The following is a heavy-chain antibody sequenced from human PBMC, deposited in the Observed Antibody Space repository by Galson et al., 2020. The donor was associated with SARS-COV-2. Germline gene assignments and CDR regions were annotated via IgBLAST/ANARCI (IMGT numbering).Heavy chain of an antibody. D-gene: IGHD4-17*01. CDR3: ARLHYGEYAPEAFDI. Sequence: SETLSLTRAVSGTSISGGSYSWNWIRQPPGKGLEWIGYISHSGGTYYNPSLKSRVTISGDRSKNQFSLRLSSVTAADAAVYFCARLHYGEYAPEAFDIWGPGTRVTVAS. CDR1: GTSISGGSYS. CDR2: ISHSGGT. J-gene: IGHJ3*02. V-gene: IGHV4-30-2*01.